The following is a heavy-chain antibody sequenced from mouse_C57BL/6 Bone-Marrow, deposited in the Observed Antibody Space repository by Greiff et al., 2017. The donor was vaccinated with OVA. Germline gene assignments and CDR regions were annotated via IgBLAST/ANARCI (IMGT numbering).Heavy chain of an antibody. CDR2: IDPENGDT. V-gene: IGHV14-4*01. Sequence: EVKLMESGAELVRPGASVKLSCTASGFNIKDDYMHWVKQRPEQGLEWIGWIDPENGDTEYASKFQGKATITADTSSNTAYLQLSSLTSEDTAVYYCTTRGWLLPYFDYWGQGTTLTVSS. D-gene: IGHD2-3*01. CDR1: GFNIKDDY. CDR3: TTRGWLLPYFDY. J-gene: IGHJ2*01.